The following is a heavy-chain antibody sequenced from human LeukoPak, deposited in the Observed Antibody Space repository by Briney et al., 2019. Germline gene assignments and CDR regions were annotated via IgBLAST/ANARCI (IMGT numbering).Heavy chain of an antibody. V-gene: IGHV3-23*01. CDR1: SDYA. CDR3: AKLFPRVNAVEY. D-gene: IGHD2-21*01. CDR2: ISGSGTSR. J-gene: IGHJ4*02. Sequence: GGSLRLSCAVPSDYAMSWVRQTPRKGLEWVSAISGSGTSRYYADSVRGRFTISRDNSNKTLYLQMDGLRAEDTAVYFGAKLFPRVNAVEYWGQGALVTVSS.